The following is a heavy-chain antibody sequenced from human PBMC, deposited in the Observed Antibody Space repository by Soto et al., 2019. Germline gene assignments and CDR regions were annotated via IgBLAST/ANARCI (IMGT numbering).Heavy chain of an antibody. D-gene: IGHD1-26*01. J-gene: IGHJ4*02. CDR1: GGTCRGHG. CDR2: IMPTFGSA. Sequence: SVEVACKASGGTCRGHGIAWVRQVPGQGLEWMGGIMPTFGSATYAPKFQGRVTISADKSTSTAYMELSSLRSEDTAVYFCASERSAQYFDYWGQGTLVTVSS. CDR3: ASERSAQYFDY. V-gene: IGHV1-69*06.